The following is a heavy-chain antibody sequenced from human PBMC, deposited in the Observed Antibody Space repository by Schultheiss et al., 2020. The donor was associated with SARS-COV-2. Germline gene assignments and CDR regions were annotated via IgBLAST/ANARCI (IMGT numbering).Heavy chain of an antibody. CDR2: IYPGDSDT. CDR1: GYSFTSYW. Sequence: GESLKISCKGSGYSFTSYWIGWVRQMPGKGLEWMGIIYPGDSDTRYSPSFQGQVTISADKSISTAYLQWSSLKASDTAMYYCARDRYGDSFYYGMDVWGQGTTVTV. J-gene: IGHJ6*02. CDR3: ARDRYGDSFYYGMDV. D-gene: IGHD3-10*01. V-gene: IGHV5-51*01.